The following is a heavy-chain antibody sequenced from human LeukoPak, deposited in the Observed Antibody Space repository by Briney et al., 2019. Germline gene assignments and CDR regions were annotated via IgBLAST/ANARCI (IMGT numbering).Heavy chain of an antibody. V-gene: IGHV3-7*03. J-gene: IGHJ4*02. CDR1: GFTFSRSW. D-gene: IGHD3-10*01. CDR2: IKEDGSEK. CDR3: AKSGASPADY. Sequence: GGSLRLSCAASGFTFSRSWMRWVSQTPGKGLEWLAYIKEDGSEKYYVDSVKGRFIISRDNAKKSVYLQMNSLGAADTAVYYCAKSGASPADYWGQGTLVTVSS.